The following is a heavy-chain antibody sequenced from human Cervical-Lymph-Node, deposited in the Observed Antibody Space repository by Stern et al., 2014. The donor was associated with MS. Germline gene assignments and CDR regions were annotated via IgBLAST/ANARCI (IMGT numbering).Heavy chain of an antibody. D-gene: IGHD3-22*01. J-gene: IGHJ5*02. Sequence: QVQLVESGPEVKKPGSSVKVSCKASGGTLGNYGISWVRQAPGHGLEWVGRPVPGISIDTYAQTFKARAALSGDESKRTPYLELRGLNYEDTAVYFCAREDSREPWGQGTLVTVSS. CDR1: GGTLGNYG. V-gene: IGHV1-69*09. CDR3: AREDSREP. CDR2: PVPGISID.